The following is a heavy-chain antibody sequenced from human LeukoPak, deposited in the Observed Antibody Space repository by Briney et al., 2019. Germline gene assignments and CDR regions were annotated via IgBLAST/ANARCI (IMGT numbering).Heavy chain of an antibody. Sequence: SETLSLTCAVYGGSFSGYYWSWIRQPAGKGLEWIGRIYTSGSTNYNPSLKSRVTISVDTSKNQFSLKLSSVTAADTAVYYCARDLFHYYDSSGITDYWGQGTLVTVSS. CDR3: ARDLFHYYDSSGITDY. D-gene: IGHD3-22*01. V-gene: IGHV4-4*07. CDR2: IYTSGST. J-gene: IGHJ4*02. CDR1: GGSFSGYY.